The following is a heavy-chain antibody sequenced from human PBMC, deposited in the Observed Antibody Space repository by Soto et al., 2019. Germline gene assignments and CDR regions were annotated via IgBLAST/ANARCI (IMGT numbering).Heavy chain of an antibody. Sequence: QVQLQQWGAGLLKPSETLSLTCAVYGGSFSGYYWSWIRQPPGKGLEWIGEINHSGSTNYNPSLXXRXXISVDTPKNQFSLKLSSVTAADTAVYYCARVTGRYYYGMDVWGQGTTVTVSS. CDR2: INHSGST. CDR3: ARVTGRYYYGMDV. V-gene: IGHV4-34*01. CDR1: GGSFSGYY. J-gene: IGHJ6*02.